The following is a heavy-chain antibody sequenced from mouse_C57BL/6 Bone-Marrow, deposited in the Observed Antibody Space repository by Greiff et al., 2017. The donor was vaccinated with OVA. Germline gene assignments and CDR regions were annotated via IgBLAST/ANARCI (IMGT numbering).Heavy chain of an antibody. CDR3: ARHEGYDDYFDY. V-gene: IGHV1-42*01. CDR1: GYSFTGYY. Sequence: VQLQQSGPELVKPGASVKISCKASGYSFTGYYMNWVKQSPEKSLEWIGEINPSTGGTTYNQKFKAKATLTVDKSSSTAYMQRKSLTSEDSAVYYCARHEGYDDYFDYWGQGTTLTVSS. J-gene: IGHJ2*01. D-gene: IGHD2-2*01. CDR2: INPSTGGT.